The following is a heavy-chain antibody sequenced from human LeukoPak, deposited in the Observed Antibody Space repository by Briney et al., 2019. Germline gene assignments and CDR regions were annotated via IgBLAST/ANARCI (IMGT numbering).Heavy chain of an antibody. CDR1: GYSISRGYY. CDR3: ARAGWIITSGIDY. V-gene: IGHV4-38-2*01. CDR2: VYHTGST. Sequence: SETLSLTCAISGYSISRGYYWALIRQPPGKGLEWIGTVYHTGSTYYNPSLDSRVTVSVDTSKNEFSLNLKSVTAADTAVYYCARAGWIITSGIDYWGQGALVTVSS. J-gene: IGHJ4*02. D-gene: IGHD3-10*01.